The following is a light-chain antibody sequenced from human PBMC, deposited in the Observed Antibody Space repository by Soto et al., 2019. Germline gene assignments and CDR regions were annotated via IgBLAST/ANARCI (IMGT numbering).Light chain of an antibody. V-gene: IGKV3-15*01. CDR1: QFVSTR. Sequence: EFVVTQSPATLSASPGERVTLTCRASQFVSTRLAWYQQRPGQVPRLLIYDAYTRALGISARFSGSGSGTEFTLTISSLQSEDFALYYCQEYVQRPPGMFGPGTKV. J-gene: IGKJ1*01. CDR2: DAY. CDR3: QEYVQRPPGM.